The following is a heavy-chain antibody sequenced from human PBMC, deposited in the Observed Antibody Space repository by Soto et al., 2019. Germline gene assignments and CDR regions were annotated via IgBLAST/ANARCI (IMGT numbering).Heavy chain of an antibody. CDR2: TYYRSKWYN. CDR3: ARTGSTYGDLRVMNDAFDI. J-gene: IGHJ3*02. Sequence: SQTLSLTCAISGDSVSSNSAAWNWIRQSPSRGLEWLGRTYYRSKWYNDYAVSVKSRITINPDTSKNQFSLQLNSVTPEDTAVYYCARTGSTYGDLRVMNDAFDIWGQGTMVTVSS. D-gene: IGHD4-17*01. CDR1: GDSVSSNSAA. V-gene: IGHV6-1*01.